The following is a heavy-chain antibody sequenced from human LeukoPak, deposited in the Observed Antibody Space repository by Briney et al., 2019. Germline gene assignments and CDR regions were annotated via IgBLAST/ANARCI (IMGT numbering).Heavy chain of an antibody. J-gene: IGHJ5*02. V-gene: IGHV3-7*01. Sequence: PGGSLRLSCAASGFTFSMSWVRQAPGKGLEWVANIKQDGSEKYYVDSVKGRFTISRDNAKKSVYLQMNSLRAEDTAVYYCARGDPHADLWGQGTLVTVSS. CDR3: ARGDPHADL. CDR2: IKQDGSEK. CDR1: GFTFS.